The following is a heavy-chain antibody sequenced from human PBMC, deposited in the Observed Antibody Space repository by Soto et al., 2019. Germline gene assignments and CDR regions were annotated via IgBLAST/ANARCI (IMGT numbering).Heavy chain of an antibody. J-gene: IGHJ5*02. D-gene: IGHD6-13*01. CDR3: TRDASWDSSARGWFDP. CDR2: ISSNSAYI. CDR1: GFTFRSFT. Sequence: EVQLVESGGGLVKPGGSLRLSCAASGFTFRSFTMNWVRQAPGKGLEWVSTISSNSAYIYYTDALRGRFTISRDNAKNSQHLQMNSLRAEDTAVYYCTRDASWDSSARGWFDPWGPGTLVTVSS. V-gene: IGHV3-21*02.